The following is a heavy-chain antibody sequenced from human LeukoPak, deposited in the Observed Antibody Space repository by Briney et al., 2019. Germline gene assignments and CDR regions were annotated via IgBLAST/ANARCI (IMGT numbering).Heavy chain of an antibody. Sequence: ASVKVSCKASGYTFINFGVCWVRQAPGQGLEWMGWISTHNGKTNYEQKFRGRVTMTTDTSTSTAYMELRSLGSDDTAVYYCARVRATTGYQLYDAFDIWGQGTMVTVSS. CDR3: ARVRATTGYQLYDAFDI. CDR2: ISTHNGKT. V-gene: IGHV1-18*01. D-gene: IGHD3-9*01. CDR1: GYTFINFG. J-gene: IGHJ3*02.